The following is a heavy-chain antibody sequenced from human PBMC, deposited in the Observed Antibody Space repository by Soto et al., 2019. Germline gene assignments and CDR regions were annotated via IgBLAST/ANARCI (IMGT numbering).Heavy chain of an antibody. J-gene: IGHJ6*02. Sequence: GASVKVSCKASGYTFTGHYMHWVRQAPGQGLEWMGWINPNSSGTNYAQKFQGWVTMTRDTSISTAYMELSRLRSDDTAVYYCERVKAAVDYYYGMDVWGQGTTVTVSS. D-gene: IGHD6-13*01. CDR1: GYTFTGHY. CDR3: ERVKAAVDYYYGMDV. CDR2: INPNSSGT. V-gene: IGHV1-2*04.